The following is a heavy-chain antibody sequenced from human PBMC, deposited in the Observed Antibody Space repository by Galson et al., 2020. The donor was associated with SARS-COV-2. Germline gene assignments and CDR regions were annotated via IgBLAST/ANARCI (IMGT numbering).Heavy chain of an antibody. CDR1: GFTFSNAW. Sequence: GASLKISCAVSGFTFSNAWMIWVRQAPGKGLEWVGRIKRRIDGETTDYVASVKGRFIISRDDLKNTLYLHMNGLKTEDTGVYYCAIRFGGLGYMDVWGKGTTVTVSS. V-gene: IGHV3-15*01. D-gene: IGHD3-10*01. CDR2: IKRRIDGETT. CDR3: AIRFGGLGYMDV. J-gene: IGHJ6*03.